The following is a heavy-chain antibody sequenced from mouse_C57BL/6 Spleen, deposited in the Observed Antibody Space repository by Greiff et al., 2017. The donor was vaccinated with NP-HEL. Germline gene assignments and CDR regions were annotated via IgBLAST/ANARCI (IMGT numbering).Heavy chain of an antibody. CDR2: INPNNGGT. J-gene: IGHJ2*01. CDR1: GYTFTDYN. D-gene: IGHD1-1*01. CDR3: APYYYGSSSYYFDD. Sequence: EVQLQQSGPELVKPGASVKMSCKASGYTFTDYNMHWVKQSHGKSLEWIGYINPNNGGTSYNQQFKGKATLTVNKSSRPAYLALRRLTSEDSAVYYCAPYYYGSSSYYFDDWGQGTTLTVSS. V-gene: IGHV1-22*01.